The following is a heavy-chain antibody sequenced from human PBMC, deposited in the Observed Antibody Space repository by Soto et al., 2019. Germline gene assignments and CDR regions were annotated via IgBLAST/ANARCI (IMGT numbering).Heavy chain of an antibody. D-gene: IGHD3-10*01. CDR2: INPSGGST. Sequence: ASVKVSCKASGYTFTSYYMHWVRQAPGQGLEWMGIINPSGGSTSYAQKFQGRVTMTRDTSTSTVYMELSSLRSEDTAVYYCAREGITMVRGVMMEYYYYYYMDVWGKGTTVTVSS. V-gene: IGHV1-46*03. CDR1: GYTFTSYY. J-gene: IGHJ6*03. CDR3: AREGITMVRGVMMEYYYYYYMDV.